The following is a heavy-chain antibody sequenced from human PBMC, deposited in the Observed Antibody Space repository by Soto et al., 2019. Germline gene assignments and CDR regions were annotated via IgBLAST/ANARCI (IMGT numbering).Heavy chain of an antibody. CDR2: IYYSGST. D-gene: IGHD3-10*01. Sequence: ASETLSLTCTVSGGSISSYYWSWIRQPPGKGLEWIGYIYYSGSTNYNPSLKSRVTISVDTSKNQFSLKLSSVTAADTAVYYCARAELLWFGELFWFDPWGQGTLVTVSS. CDR3: ARAELLWFGELFWFDP. J-gene: IGHJ5*02. V-gene: IGHV4-59*01. CDR1: GGSISSYY.